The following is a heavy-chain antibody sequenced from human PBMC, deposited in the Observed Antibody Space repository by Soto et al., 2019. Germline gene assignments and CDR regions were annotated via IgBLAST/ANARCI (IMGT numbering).Heavy chain of an antibody. J-gene: IGHJ4*02. V-gene: IGHV4-59*08. Sequence: SETLSLTCTVSGGSISSYYWSWIRQPPGKGLEWIGYIYYSGSTNYNPSLKSRVTISVDTSKNQFSLKLSSVTAADTAVYYCASSHSGYDDFDYWGQGTLVTVSS. CDR3: ASSHSGYDDFDY. D-gene: IGHD5-12*01. CDR2: IYYSGST. CDR1: GGSISSYY.